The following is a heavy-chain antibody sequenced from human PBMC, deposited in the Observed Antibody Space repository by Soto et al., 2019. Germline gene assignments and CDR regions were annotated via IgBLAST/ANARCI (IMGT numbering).Heavy chain of an antibody. CDR2: ISTYNGNT. V-gene: IGHV1-18*01. Sequence: ASVNVSCKASGYTFTNFGINWVRQAPGQGLEWMGWISTYNGNTNYAQKVQDRVTMTTDTSTSTAYMELRGLRSDDTAMYYCARVATIRYVDWSFDYWGQGTPVTVSS. CDR3: ARVATIRYVDWSFDY. D-gene: IGHD3-9*01. J-gene: IGHJ4*02. CDR1: GYTFTNFG.